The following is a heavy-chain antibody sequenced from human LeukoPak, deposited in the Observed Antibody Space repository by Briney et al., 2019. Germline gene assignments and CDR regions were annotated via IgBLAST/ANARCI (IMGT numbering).Heavy chain of an antibody. Sequence: GASVKVSCKASGYTFTSYGISWVRQAPGQGLEWMGWISAYNGNTNYAQKLQGRVTMTTDTSTSTVYMELRSLRPDDTAVYYCARDIGVAGTTVTTVYWGQGTLVTVSS. V-gene: IGHV1-18*01. CDR1: GYTFTSYG. D-gene: IGHD6-19*01. CDR2: ISAYNGNT. J-gene: IGHJ4*02. CDR3: ARDIGVAGTTVTTVY.